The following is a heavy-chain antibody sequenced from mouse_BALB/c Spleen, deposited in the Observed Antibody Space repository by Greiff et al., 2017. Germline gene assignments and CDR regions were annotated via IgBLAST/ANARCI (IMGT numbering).Heavy chain of an antibody. CDR1: GYSITSDYA. J-gene: IGHJ1*01. Sequence: DVHLVESGPGLVKPSQSLSLTCTVTGYSITSDYAWNWIRQFPGNKLEWMGYISYSGSTSYNPSLKSRISITRDTSKNQFFLQLNSVTTEDTATYYCARHYYGYGWYFDVWGAGTTVTVSS. D-gene: IGHD1-2*01. V-gene: IGHV3-2*02. CDR3: ARHYYGYGWYFDV. CDR2: ISYSGST.